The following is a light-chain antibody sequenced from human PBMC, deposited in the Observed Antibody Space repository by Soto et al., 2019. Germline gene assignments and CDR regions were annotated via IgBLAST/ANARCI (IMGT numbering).Light chain of an antibody. CDR3: QQFGGSPRGT. J-gene: IGKJ1*01. V-gene: IGKV3-20*01. CDR1: QSVSRTY. Sequence: EIVLTQSPGTLSLSQGERATLSCRASQSVSRTYLAWYQQKPGRARRLLIYGASSRATGIPDRFSGSGSGTEFTLTISRLELEYFAVYYCQQFGGSPRGTFGQGTKVEIK. CDR2: GAS.